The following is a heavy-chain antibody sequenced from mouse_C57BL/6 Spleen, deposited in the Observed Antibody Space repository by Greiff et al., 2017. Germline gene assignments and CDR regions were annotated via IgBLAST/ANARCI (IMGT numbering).Heavy chain of an antibody. CDR2: IHPNSGST. CDR3: AGDYYGSSYGYYAMDY. CDR1: GYTFTSYW. J-gene: IGHJ4*01. V-gene: IGHV1-64*01. Sequence: QVQLQQPGAELVTPGASVKLSCKASGYTFTSYWMHWVKQSPGQGLEWIGMIHPNSGSTNYNEKFKSKATLTVDKSSSTVYMQLSSLTSEDSAVYYCAGDYYGSSYGYYAMDYWGQGTSVTVSS. D-gene: IGHD1-1*01.